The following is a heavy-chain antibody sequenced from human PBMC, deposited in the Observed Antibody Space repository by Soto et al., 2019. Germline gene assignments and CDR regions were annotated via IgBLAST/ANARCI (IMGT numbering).Heavy chain of an antibody. J-gene: IGHJ6*02. CDR3: TSKNRGGYCSSTSCFANYYYYGMDV. CDR2: IYYSGST. CDR1: GGSISSGGYY. D-gene: IGHD2-2*01. V-gene: IGHV4-31*03. Sequence: QVQLQESGPGLVKPSQTLSLTCTVSGGSISSGGYYWSWIRQHPGKGREGSGYIYYSGSTYYHPSIKRRVTISVTTSKNPFSLKLSSVPDTATAVYYCTSKNRGGYCSSTSCFANYYYYGMDVWGQGTTVTVSS.